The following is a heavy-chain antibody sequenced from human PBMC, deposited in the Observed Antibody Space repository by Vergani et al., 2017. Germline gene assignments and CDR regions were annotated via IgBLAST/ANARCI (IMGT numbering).Heavy chain of an antibody. CDR1: GGSITSSSYY. Sequence: QLHLQESGPGLVKPSETLSLTCTVSGGSITSSSYYWGWIRQPPGKGLEWIGTIYHSGGAYYHPSLKGRVTISVDTSKNQFSLEVTSVTAADTAIYFCARTESFILRYFHWALWGQGTLVTVSS. V-gene: IGHV4-39*01. CDR3: ARTESFILRYFHWAL. CDR2: IYHSGGA. J-gene: IGHJ4*02. D-gene: IGHD3-9*01.